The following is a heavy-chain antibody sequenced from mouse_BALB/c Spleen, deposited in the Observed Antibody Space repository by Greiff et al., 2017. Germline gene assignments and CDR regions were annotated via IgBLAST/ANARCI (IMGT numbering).Heavy chain of an antibody. J-gene: IGHJ3*01. Sequence: QVHVKQSGAELVRPGSSVKISCKASGYAFSSYWMNWVKQRPGQGLEWIGQIYPGDGDTNYNGKFKGKATLTADKSSSTAYMQLSSLTSEDSAVYFCARYWEVRWFAYWGQGTLVTVSA. D-gene: IGHD2-14*01. V-gene: IGHV1-80*01. CDR3: ARYWEVRWFAY. CDR1: GYAFSSYW. CDR2: IYPGDGDT.